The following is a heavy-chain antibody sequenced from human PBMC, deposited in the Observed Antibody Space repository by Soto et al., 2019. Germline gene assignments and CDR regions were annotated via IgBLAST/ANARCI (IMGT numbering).Heavy chain of an antibody. V-gene: IGHV4-31*03. CDR3: ARDYGDYASRIQPPGY. J-gene: IGHJ4*02. CDR1: GGSISSGDYY. Sequence: PSETLSLTCTVSGGSISSGDYYWNWIRQHPGKGLEWIGYIYYSGSTYYNPSLKSRVTISVDTSKNQFSLKLSSVTAADTAVYYCARDYGDYASRIQPPGYWGQGTLVTVSS. CDR2: IYYSGST. D-gene: IGHD4-17*01.